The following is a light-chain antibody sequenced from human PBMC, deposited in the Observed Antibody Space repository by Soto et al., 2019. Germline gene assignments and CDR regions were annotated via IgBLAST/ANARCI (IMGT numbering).Light chain of an antibody. CDR3: SSYTSSSTAI. CDR2: DVR. V-gene: IGLV2-14*03. CDR1: SSDVGGYNF. Sequence: QSALTQPASVSGSPGQSITISCTGTSSDVGGYNFVSWYQQHPGKAPKFIIYDVRNRPSGVSNRFSGSRSGNTASLTISGLHAEDEADYYCSSYTSSSTAIFGGWTKLTVL. J-gene: IGLJ2*01.